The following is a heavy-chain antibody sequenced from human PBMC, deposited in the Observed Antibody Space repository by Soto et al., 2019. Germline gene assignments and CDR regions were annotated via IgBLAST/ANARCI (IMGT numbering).Heavy chain of an antibody. V-gene: IGHV1-69*02. CDR2: IIPILGIA. D-gene: IGHD6-13*01. CDR3: ARVGSSWSPGEYYYYYGMDV. Sequence: QVQLVQSGAEVKKPGSSVKVSCKASGGTFSSYTISWVRQAPGQGLEWMGRIIPILGIANYAQKFQGRVTITADKSTSTAYMELRSLRSEDTAVYYCARVGSSWSPGEYYYYYGMDVWGQGTTVTVSS. CDR1: GGTFSSYT. J-gene: IGHJ6*02.